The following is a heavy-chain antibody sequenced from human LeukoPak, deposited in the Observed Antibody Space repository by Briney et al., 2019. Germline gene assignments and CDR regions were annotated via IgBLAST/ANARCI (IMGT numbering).Heavy chain of an antibody. D-gene: IGHD3-3*01. CDR2: ISSSSSYI. CDR1: GFTFSSYS. V-gene: IGHV3-21*01. J-gene: IGHJ4*02. CDR3: ARAPWGGFWSGYYIDY. Sequence: GGSLRLSCAASGFTFSSYSMNWVRQAPGKGLEWVSSISSSSSYIYYADSVKGRFTISRDNAKNSLYLQMNSLRAEDTAVYYCARAPWGGFWSGYYIDYWGQGTLVTVSS.